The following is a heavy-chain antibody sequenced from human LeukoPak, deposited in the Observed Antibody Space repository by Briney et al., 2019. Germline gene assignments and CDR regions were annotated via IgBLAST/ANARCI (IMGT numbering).Heavy chain of an antibody. CDR2: FHNSRTT. J-gene: IGHJ4*02. Sequence: SETLSLTCTVSGGSISGYSWTWIRPPPGQGLEWIGYFHNSRTTSYNPSLTGRVTISVDTAMDQISLMLNSVTDAGTAVYYCARGHLGLSAWGQGTLVTVSS. CDR1: GGSISGYS. V-gene: IGHV4-59*01. CDR3: ARGHLGLSA. D-gene: IGHD3-10*01.